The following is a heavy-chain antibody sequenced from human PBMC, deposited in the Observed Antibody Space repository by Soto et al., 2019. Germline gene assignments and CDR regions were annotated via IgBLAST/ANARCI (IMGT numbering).Heavy chain of an antibody. CDR2: IYYSGST. J-gene: IGHJ4*02. CDR3: ARWQRGSSGWYYFDY. D-gene: IGHD6-19*01. Sequence: SETLSLTCTVSGGSISSYYWSWIRQPPGKGLEWIGYIYYSGSTNYNPSLKSRVTISVDTSKNQFSLKLSSVTAADTAVYYCARWQRGSSGWYYFDYWGQGTLVTVSS. V-gene: IGHV4-59*01. CDR1: GGSISSYY.